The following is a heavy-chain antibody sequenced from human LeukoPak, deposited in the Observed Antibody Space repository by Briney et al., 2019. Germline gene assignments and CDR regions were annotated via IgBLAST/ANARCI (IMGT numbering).Heavy chain of an antibody. J-gene: IGHJ4*02. CDR3: ARSMVLIAAAGKGFDY. D-gene: IGHD6-13*01. CDR2: IYYSGNT. CDR1: GVSISSSNSY. V-gene: IGHV4-39*01. Sequence: SETLSLTCTVSGVSISSSNSYWGWIRQPPWKGLEWIGSIYYSGNTYYNASLKSQFSISIDTSKNQFSLRLTSVTAADTAVYYCARSMVLIAAAGKGFDYWGQGTLVTVSS.